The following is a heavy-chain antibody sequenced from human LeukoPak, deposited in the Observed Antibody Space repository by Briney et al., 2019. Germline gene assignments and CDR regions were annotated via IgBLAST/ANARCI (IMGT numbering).Heavy chain of an antibody. V-gene: IGHV3-23*01. CDR1: GFTFSSYW. D-gene: IGHD3-3*01. Sequence: GGSLRLSCAASGFTFSSYWMSWVRQAPGKGLEWVSAISGSGGSTYYADSVKGRFTISRDNSKNTLYLQMNSLRAEDTAVYYCAKDSDFWSAQGAFDIWGQGTMVTVSS. CDR2: ISGSGGST. J-gene: IGHJ3*02. CDR3: AKDSDFWSAQGAFDI.